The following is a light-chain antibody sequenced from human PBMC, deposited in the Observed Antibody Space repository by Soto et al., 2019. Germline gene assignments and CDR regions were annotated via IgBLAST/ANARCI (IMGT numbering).Light chain of an antibody. V-gene: IGKV1-5*01. CDR1: QSSSSW. CDR2: DAS. CDR3: QQYNSYSGT. Sequence: DIQMTQSPSTLSASVGDRVTITCRASQSSSSWLAGYQQKPEKAPKLLIYDASSLESGVPSRFSGSESGTESTLPLTGLQPDDCATHYCQQYNSYSGTFGQGTKVEIK. J-gene: IGKJ1*01.